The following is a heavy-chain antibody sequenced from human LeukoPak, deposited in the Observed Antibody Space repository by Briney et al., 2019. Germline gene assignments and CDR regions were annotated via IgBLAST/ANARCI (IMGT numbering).Heavy chain of an antibody. Sequence: PSQTLSLTSALSGGSISSGGYSWGWIRQPPGKGLEWIGYIYHSGSTHYNPSLNSRVTISVDRSKNLLSLKLSSVTVADTAVYYCVRDNRVGDYHLGTYSAFDIWGQGTMVTVSS. J-gene: IGHJ3*02. CDR3: VRDNRVGDYHLGTYSAFDI. D-gene: IGHD3-10*01. V-gene: IGHV4-30-2*01. CDR1: GGSISSGGYS. CDR2: IYHSGST.